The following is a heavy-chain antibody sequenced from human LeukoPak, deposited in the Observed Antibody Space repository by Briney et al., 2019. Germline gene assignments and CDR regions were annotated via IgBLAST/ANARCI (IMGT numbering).Heavy chain of an antibody. CDR1: GGSLSGYY. CDR3: ARETELWLRWFDP. Sequence: SETLSLTCAVSGGSLSGYYWSWIRQPAGKGLEWIGRIYTSGSTNYNPSLKSRVTMSVDTSKNQFSLKLSSVTAADTAVYYCARETELWLRWFDPWGQGTLVTVSS. CDR2: IYTSGST. D-gene: IGHD3-16*01. J-gene: IGHJ5*02. V-gene: IGHV4-4*07.